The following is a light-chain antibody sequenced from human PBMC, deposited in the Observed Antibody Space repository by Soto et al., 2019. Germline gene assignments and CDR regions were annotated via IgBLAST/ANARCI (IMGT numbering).Light chain of an antibody. CDR1: QSVRNW. CDR2: DAS. CDR3: QQFNTYSYT. V-gene: IGKV1-5*01. Sequence: DIQMTQSPSTLSASVGDRVTITCRASQSVRNWLAWYQQKPGKAPKLLIYDASSVESGVPSRVSGSGFGTELTRTIGSLQRDDFATYYCQQFNTYSYTFGQGTRVEIK. J-gene: IGKJ2*01.